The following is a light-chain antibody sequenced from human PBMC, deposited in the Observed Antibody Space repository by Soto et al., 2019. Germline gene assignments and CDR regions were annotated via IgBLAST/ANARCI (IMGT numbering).Light chain of an antibody. Sequence: DIQMTQSPSSLSVSVGDRVTITCRASQNIGTSLNWYQMKLGRAPTLLIYSASTLQSGAPSWFSGGGSGTDFTLTINSLQPEDFATYSCQQTYNAPYTFGQGTTLEIK. V-gene: IGKV1-39*01. CDR1: QNIGTS. J-gene: IGKJ2*01. CDR2: SAS. CDR3: QQTYNAPYT.